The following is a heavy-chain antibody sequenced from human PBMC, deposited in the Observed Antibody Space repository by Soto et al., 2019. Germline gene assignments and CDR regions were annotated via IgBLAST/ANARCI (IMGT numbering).Heavy chain of an antibody. CDR2: ISYDGTNK. J-gene: IGHJ4*02. CDR3: ARESEDLTSNFDY. CDR1: GFSFSISP. Sequence: GGSLRLSCAASGFSFSISPMHWVRQAPGKGPEWVALISYDGTNKFYADSVKGRFTISRDNSKSTLYLQVHSLRAEDTAVYYCARESEDLTSNFDYWGQGALVTVSS. V-gene: IGHV3-30-3*01.